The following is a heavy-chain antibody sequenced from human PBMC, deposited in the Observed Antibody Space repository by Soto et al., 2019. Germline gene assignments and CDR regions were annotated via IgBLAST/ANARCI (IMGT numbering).Heavy chain of an antibody. CDR3: AGGAAPEGWGSYRWEDY. V-gene: IGHV1-69*06. D-gene: IGHD1-26*01. Sequence: QVQLVQSGAEVKKPGSSVKVSCKASGGTFSSYAISWVRQAPGQGLEWMGGIIPIFGTANYAQKFQGRVTITEDKSTSTADRERSSLRSEDTAVYYCAGGAAPEGWGSYRWEDYWGQGTLVTVSS. CDR1: GGTFSSYA. J-gene: IGHJ4*02. CDR2: IIPIFGTA.